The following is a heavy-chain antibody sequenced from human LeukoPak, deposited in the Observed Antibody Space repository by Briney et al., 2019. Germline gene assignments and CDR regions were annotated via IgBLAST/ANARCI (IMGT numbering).Heavy chain of an antibody. D-gene: IGHD1-26*01. CDR2: ISYDGSNK. Sequence: GRSLRLSCAASGFTFSSYGMHWVRQAPGKGLEWVAVISYDGSNKYYADSVKGRFAISRDNSKNTLYLQMNSLRVEDTAVYYCVRGSSGSNWGQGTLVTVSS. J-gene: IGHJ4*02. CDR1: GFTFSSYG. V-gene: IGHV3-30*03. CDR3: VRGSSGSN.